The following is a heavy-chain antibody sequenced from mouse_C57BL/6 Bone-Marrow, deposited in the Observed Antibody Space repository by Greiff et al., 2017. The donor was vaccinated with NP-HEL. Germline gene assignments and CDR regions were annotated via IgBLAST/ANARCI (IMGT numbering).Heavy chain of an antibody. V-gene: IGHV5-15*01. D-gene: IGHD2-5*01. CDR2: ISNLAYSI. CDR3: ARRDYSNYFDY. CDR1: GFTFSDYG. J-gene: IGHJ2*01. Sequence: EVQLVESGGGLVQPGGSLKLSCAASGFTFSDYGMAWVRQAPRQGPEWVAFISNLAYSIYYAHTVTGRFTISRENAKNTLYLEMSSLRSEDTAMYYCARRDYSNYFDYWGQGTTLTVSS.